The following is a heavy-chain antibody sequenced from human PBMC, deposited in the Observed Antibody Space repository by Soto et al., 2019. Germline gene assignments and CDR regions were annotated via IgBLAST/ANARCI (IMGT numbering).Heavy chain of an antibody. CDR3: AKATVSSSLWGFDP. J-gene: IGHJ5*02. CDR2: ISYDGSNK. D-gene: IGHD7-27*01. Sequence: GGSLRLSCAASGFTFSSYGMHWVRQAPGKGLEWVAVISYDGSNKYYADSVKGRFTISRDNSKNTLYLQMNSLRAEDTAVYYCAKATVSSSLWGFDPWGQGTLVTVSS. CDR1: GFTFSSYG. V-gene: IGHV3-30*18.